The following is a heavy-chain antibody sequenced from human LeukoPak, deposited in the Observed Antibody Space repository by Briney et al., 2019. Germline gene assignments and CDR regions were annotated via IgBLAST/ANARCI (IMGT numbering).Heavy chain of an antibody. CDR3: ARVLIYYYGSGSYRNYYFDY. CDR1: VYTFTVYY. J-gene: IGHJ4*02. CDR2: INPNSGGT. D-gene: IGHD3-10*01. V-gene: IGHV1-2*02. Sequence: ASVKVSCMSSVYTFTVYYMHWVRQAPGQGRGWMGWINPNSGGTNYAQKFQGRVTMTRDTSISTAYMELSRLRSDDTAVYYCARVLIYYYGSGSYRNYYFDYWGQGTLVTVSS.